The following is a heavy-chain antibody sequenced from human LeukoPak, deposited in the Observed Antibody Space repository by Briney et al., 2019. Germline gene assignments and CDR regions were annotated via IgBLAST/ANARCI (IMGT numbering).Heavy chain of an antibody. V-gene: IGHV3-7*01. CDR1: GFTFSSYW. D-gene: IGHD4-17*01. CDR2: IKQDGSEK. CDR3: ARERGKDGDYEIDY. J-gene: IGHJ4*02. Sequence: PGGSLRLSCAASGFTFSSYWMSWVRQAPGKGLEWVANIKQDGSEKYYVDSVKGRFTISSDNAKNSLYLQMNSLRAEDTAVYYCARERGKDGDYEIDYWGQGTLVTVSS.